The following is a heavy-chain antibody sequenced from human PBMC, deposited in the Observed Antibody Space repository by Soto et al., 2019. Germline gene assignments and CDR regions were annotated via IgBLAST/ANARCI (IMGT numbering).Heavy chain of an antibody. CDR3: ATMLGLTMATLDAFDI. D-gene: IGHD3-3*01. V-gene: IGHV1-24*01. CDR1: GNTLTELS. CDR2: FDPEDDEP. J-gene: IGHJ3*02. Sequence: QVQLVQPGAEVKKPGASVKVSCKVSGNTLTELSVHWVRQAPGKGLDWMGGFDPEDDEPIYAQKFQDRVTMAEDTSTETDYMELSSLTSEGTAIYCGATMLGLTMATLDAFDIWGQGTLVTVSS.